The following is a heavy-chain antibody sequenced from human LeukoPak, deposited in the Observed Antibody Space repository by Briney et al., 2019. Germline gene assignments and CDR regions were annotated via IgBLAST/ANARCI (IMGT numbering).Heavy chain of an antibody. CDR3: AREGGSGWYSGWFDP. D-gene: IGHD6-19*01. CDR1: GFTFSSYW. CDR2: IKKDGTEK. Sequence: PGGSLRLSCAASGFTFSSYWMSWVRQAPGKGLEWVANIKKDGTEKKYVDSVKGRFTISRDNAKNSLYLQINSLRAEDTALYYCAREGGSGWYSGWFDPWGQGTLVTVSS. J-gene: IGHJ5*02. V-gene: IGHV3-7*01.